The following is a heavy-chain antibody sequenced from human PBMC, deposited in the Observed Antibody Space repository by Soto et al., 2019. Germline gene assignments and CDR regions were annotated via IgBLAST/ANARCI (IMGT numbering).Heavy chain of an antibody. J-gene: IGHJ5*02. CDR3: ARQVYGEDLGGNWFEP. V-gene: IGHV4-39*01. D-gene: IGHD4-17*01. CDR2: ISHDGHA. Sequence: SETLSLTCSVLDDSISDSRYYWGWILQSPEKGLEWIGSISHDGHAYYNPPLKSRVTLFADTSRNQFSLKMKSVTVADTALYFCARQVYGEDLGGNWFEPWGKGATVSVSA. CDR1: DDSISDSRYY.